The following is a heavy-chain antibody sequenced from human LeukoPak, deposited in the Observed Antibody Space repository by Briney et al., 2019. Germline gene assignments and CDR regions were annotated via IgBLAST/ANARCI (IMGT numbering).Heavy chain of an antibody. J-gene: IGHJ4*02. CDR3: ARDVLTTFGYFSAADDF. D-gene: IGHD3-10*02. CDR1: GYXFTDYY. V-gene: IGHV1-2*02. Sequence: ASVKVSCKASGYXFTDYYMHWVRQAPGQGLEWMGWISPSSGGTNYAQKFQGRVTMTRDTSTGTAYMELSRLRSDDTAMYYCARDVLTTFGYFSAADDFWGQGTLVTVSS. CDR2: ISPSSGGT.